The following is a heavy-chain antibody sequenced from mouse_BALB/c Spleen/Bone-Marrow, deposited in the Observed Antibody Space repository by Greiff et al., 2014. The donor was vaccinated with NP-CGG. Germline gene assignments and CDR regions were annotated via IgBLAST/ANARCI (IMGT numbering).Heavy chain of an antibody. V-gene: IGHV1S56*01. CDR1: GYTFTSYY. CDR3: ARDYYGSSSFAY. Sequence: QVQLQQSGPELVKPGASVRISCKASGYTFTSYYIHWVKQRPGQGLEWIGWIYPGNVNTKYNEKFKGKATLTADKSSSTAYMQPSSLTSEDSAVYFCARDYYGSSSFAYWGQGTLVTVSA. CDR2: IYPGNVNT. J-gene: IGHJ3*01. D-gene: IGHD1-1*01.